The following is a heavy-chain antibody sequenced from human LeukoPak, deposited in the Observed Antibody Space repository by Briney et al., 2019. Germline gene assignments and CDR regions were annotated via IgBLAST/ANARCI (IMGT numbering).Heavy chain of an antibody. CDR1: GFTFSSYW. Sequence: GGSLRLSCAASGFTFSSYWMSWVRQAPGKGPEWVANIKQDESEKYYVDSVKGRFTISRDNAKNSLYLQMNSLRAEDTAVYYCARDKIVGPTNFDNWGQGTLVTVSS. CDR2: IKQDESEK. CDR3: ARDKIVGPTNFDN. D-gene: IGHD1-26*01. J-gene: IGHJ4*02. V-gene: IGHV3-7*03.